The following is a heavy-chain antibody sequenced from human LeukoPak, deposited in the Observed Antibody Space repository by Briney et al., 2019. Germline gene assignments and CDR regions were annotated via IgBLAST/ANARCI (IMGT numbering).Heavy chain of an antibody. V-gene: IGHV4-39*01. CDR3: ARFKGGTGFDY. Sequence: PSETLSLTCAVSGGSVTTTNFDWAWIRQPPGQGLEWIATISSSGKSYYNPYLMSRVTISVGTSKNQFSLDVTSVTAADTSLFYCARFKGGTGFDYWGRGILVIVS. D-gene: IGHD1-26*01. CDR1: GGSVTTTNFD. CDR2: ISSSGKS. J-gene: IGHJ4*02.